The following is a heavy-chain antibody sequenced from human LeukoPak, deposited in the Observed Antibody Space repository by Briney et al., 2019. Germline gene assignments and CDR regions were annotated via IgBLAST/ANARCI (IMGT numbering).Heavy chain of an antibody. V-gene: IGHV4-34*01. J-gene: IGHJ6*02. CDR1: GGSFSGYY. CDR3: ARGRNSGYDRAYYYYYGMDV. D-gene: IGHD5-12*01. CDR2: INHSGST. Sequence: PSETLSLTCAVYGGSFSGYYWSWIRQPPGKGLEWIGEINHSGSTNYNPSLKSRVTISVDTSKNQFSLKLSSVTAADTAVYYCARGRNSGYDRAYYYYYGMDVWGQGTTVTVSS.